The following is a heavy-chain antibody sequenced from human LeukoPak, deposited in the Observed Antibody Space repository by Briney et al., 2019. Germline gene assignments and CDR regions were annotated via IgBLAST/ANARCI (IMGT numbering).Heavy chain of an antibody. D-gene: IGHD3-22*01. Sequence: LRLSCAASGFTSSSLGMYWVGHGPAKGREWVALIWYDGSNNYYAASVKGRFTISSDNTNNTLYLQMNSLRADDTAVYYCARSGRGYYDSLDHWGQGDLVTVSS. CDR3: ARSGRGYYDSLDH. J-gene: IGHJ4*02. CDR2: IWYDGSNN. CDR1: GFTSSSLG. V-gene: IGHV3-33*07.